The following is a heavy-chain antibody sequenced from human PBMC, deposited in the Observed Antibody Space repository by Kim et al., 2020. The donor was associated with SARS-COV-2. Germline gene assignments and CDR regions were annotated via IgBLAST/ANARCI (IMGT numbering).Heavy chain of an antibody. V-gene: IGHV4-30-2*05. CDR3: ARFRQSVVPAAMYFDY. D-gene: IGHD2-2*01. J-gene: IGHJ4*02. Sequence: LKSRFTISVDTSKTQSSLKLSSVTAADTAVYYCARFRQSVVPAAMYFDYWGQGTLVTVSS.